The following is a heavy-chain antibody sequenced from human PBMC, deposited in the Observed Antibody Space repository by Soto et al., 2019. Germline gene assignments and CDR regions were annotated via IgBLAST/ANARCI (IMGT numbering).Heavy chain of an antibody. CDR2: ISYDGSNK. V-gene: IGHV3-30*18. Sequence: GGSLRLSCAASGFTFSSYGMHWVRQAPGKGLEWVAVISYDGSNKYYADSVKGRFTISRDNSKNTLYLQMNSLRAEDTAVYYCAKDGGYCSGGSCSGNWYFDLWGRGTLVTVSS. CDR3: AKDGGYCSGGSCSGNWYFDL. D-gene: IGHD2-15*01. CDR1: GFTFSSYG. J-gene: IGHJ2*01.